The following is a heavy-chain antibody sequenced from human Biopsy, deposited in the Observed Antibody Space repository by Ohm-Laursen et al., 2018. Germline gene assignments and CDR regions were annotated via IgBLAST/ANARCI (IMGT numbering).Heavy chain of an antibody. CDR1: GYTFTAYG. Sequence: ALVKVSCKTSGYTFTAYGISWVRQAPGQGLEWMGWISTYNDDTNIAQKFQGRVSMTTDTSTRTAYMELRSLRSGDTAIYFCARDPGYDFWSGSDPFDIWGQGTLVTVS. CDR3: ARDPGYDFWSGSDPFDI. J-gene: IGHJ3*02. D-gene: IGHD3-3*01. V-gene: IGHV1-18*04. CDR2: ISTYNDDT.